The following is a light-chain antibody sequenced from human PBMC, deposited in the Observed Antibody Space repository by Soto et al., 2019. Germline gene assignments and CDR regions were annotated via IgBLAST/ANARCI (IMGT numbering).Light chain of an antibody. CDR1: QSVNTY. CDR3: QQRSTWPRIT. V-gene: IGKV3-11*01. CDR2: DAS. Sequence: EIVLTQSPATLSLSPGERATLSCRAGQSVNTYLAWYQHKPGHAPRLLITDASNSASGIPARFSCSGSGTDFNLTISSLEPEHFAVYYCQQRSTWPRITFGGGTKVEIK. J-gene: IGKJ4*01.